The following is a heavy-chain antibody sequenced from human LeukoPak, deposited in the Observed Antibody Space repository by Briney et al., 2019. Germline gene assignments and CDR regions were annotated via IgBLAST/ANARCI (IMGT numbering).Heavy chain of an antibody. CDR3: ARGGYYGSGNDFRFDP. V-gene: IGHV4-59*01. D-gene: IGHD3-10*01. J-gene: IGHJ5*02. Sequence: SETLSLTCTVFGDSISSYYWSWIRQPPGKGLEWIGIMYYSGSTNYNPSLKSRVTISVETSKNQFSLKLKSVTAADTAVYYCARGGYYGSGNDFRFDPWGQGTLVTVSS. CDR2: MYYSGST. CDR1: GDSISSYY.